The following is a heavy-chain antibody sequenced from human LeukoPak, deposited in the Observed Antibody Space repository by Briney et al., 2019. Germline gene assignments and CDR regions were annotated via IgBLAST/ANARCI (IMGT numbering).Heavy chain of an antibody. Sequence: ASVKVSCKASGYTFTSYGISWVRQAPGQGLEWMGWISAYNGNTNYAQKLQGRVTMTTDTSASTAYMELRSLRSDDTAVYYCAREPRATPYFDYWGQGTLVTVSS. D-gene: IGHD1-26*01. CDR2: ISAYNGNT. J-gene: IGHJ4*02. CDR3: AREPRATPYFDY. V-gene: IGHV1-18*01. CDR1: GYTFTSYG.